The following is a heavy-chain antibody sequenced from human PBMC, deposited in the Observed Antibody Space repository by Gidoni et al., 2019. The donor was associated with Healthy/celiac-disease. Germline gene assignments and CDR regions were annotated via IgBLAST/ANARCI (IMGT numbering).Heavy chain of an antibody. Sequence: QLQLQESGPGLVKPSETLSLTCTVSGGSISSSSYYWGWIRQPPGKGLEWIGSIYYSGSTYYNPSLKSRVTISVDTSKNQFSLKLSSVTAADTAVYYCARHVRGSYLDDWGQGTLVTVSS. CDR1: GGSISSSSYY. J-gene: IGHJ4*02. CDR3: ARHVRGSYLDD. V-gene: IGHV4-39*01. CDR2: IYYSGST. D-gene: IGHD1-26*01.